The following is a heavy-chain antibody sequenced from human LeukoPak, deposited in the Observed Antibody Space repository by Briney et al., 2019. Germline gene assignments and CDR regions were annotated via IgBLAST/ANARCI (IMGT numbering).Heavy chain of an antibody. CDR2: ISAYNGNT. Sequence: ASVEVSCKASGYTFTGYYMHWVRQAPGQGLEWMGWISAYNGNTNYAQKLQGRVTMTTDTSTSTAYMELRSLRSDDTAVYYCAASLLVTWDLPPAPDYWGQGTLVTVSS. J-gene: IGHJ4*02. D-gene: IGHD4-11*01. V-gene: IGHV1-18*04. CDR3: AASLLVTWDLPPAPDY. CDR1: GYTFTGYY.